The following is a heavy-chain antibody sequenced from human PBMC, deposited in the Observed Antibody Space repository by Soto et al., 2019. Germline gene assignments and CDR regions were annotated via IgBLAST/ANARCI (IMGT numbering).Heavy chain of an antibody. V-gene: IGHV3-66*01. CDR3: ARGSYGSGSYYNYYFDY. CDR1: GFTVSSNY. J-gene: IGHJ4*02. CDR2: IYSGGST. D-gene: IGHD3-10*01. Sequence: GGSLRLSCAASGFTVSSNYMSWVRQAPGKGLEWVSVIYSGGSTYYADSVKGRFTISRDNSKNTLYLQMNSLRAEDTAVYYCARGSYGSGSYYNYYFDYWGQGTLVTVSS.